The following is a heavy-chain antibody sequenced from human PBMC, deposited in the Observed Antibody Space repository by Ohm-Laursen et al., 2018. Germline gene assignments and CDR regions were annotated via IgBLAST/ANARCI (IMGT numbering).Heavy chain of an antibody. D-gene: IGHD1-26*01. V-gene: IGHV3-9*01. J-gene: IGHJ4*02. CDR1: GFTFADYA. CDR2: ISWNSGSI. CDR3: AKMVGAWDFFDY. Sequence: SLRLSCAASGFTFADYAMHWVRQAPGKGLEWVSGISWNSGSIGYADSVKGRFTISRDNAKNSLYLQMNSLRAEGTALYYCAKMVGAWDFFDYWGQGTLVTVSS.